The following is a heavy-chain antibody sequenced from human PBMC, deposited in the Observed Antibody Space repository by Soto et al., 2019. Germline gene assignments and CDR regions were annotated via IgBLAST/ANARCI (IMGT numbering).Heavy chain of an antibody. D-gene: IGHD7-27*01. J-gene: IGHJ4*02. Sequence: QVQLQQWGAGLLKPSETLSLTCAVYGGSFSGYYWSWIRQPPGKGLEWIGEINHSGSTNYNPSLKSRVTISVDTSKTPFSLKLSSVTAADTAVYDCARGWGALFDYWGQGALVTVSS. CDR2: INHSGST. CDR1: GGSFSGYY. V-gene: IGHV4-34*01. CDR3: ARGWGALFDY.